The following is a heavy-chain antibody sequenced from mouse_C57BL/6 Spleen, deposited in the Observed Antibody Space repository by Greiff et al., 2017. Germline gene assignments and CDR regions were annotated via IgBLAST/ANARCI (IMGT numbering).Heavy chain of an antibody. D-gene: IGHD2-1*01. CDR2: INPSTGGT. V-gene: IGHV1-42*01. Sequence: EVQLQQSGPELVKPGASVKISCKASGYSFTGYYMNWVKQSPEKSLEWIGEINPSTGGTTYNQKFKAKATLTVDKSSSTAYMQLKSLTSEDSAVYYCARRGNSPFAYWGQGTLVTVSA. CDR1: GYSFTGYY. J-gene: IGHJ3*01. CDR3: ARRGNSPFAY.